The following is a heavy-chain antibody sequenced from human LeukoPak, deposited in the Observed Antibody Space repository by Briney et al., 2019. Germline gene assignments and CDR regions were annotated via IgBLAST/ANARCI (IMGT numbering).Heavy chain of an antibody. CDR2: IIPIFGTA. V-gene: IGHV1-69*13. D-gene: IGHD6-13*01. J-gene: IGHJ4*02. Sequence: ASVKVSCKASGYTFTGYAISWVRQAPGQGLEWMGGIIPIFGTANYAQKFQGRVTITADESTSTAYMELSSLRSDDTAVYYCARAAAGILFYWGQGTLVTVSS. CDR1: GYTFTGYA. CDR3: ARAAAGILFY.